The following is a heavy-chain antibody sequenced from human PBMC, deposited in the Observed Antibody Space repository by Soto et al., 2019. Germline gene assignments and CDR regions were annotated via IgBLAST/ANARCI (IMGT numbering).Heavy chain of an antibody. D-gene: IGHD2-21*01. CDR2: IYYSGST. CDR1: GGSISSGGYY. CDR3: ARQNSIVTAFDY. J-gene: IGHJ4*02. Sequence: QVQLQESGPGLVKPSQTLSLTCTVSGGSISSGGYYWSWIRQHPGKGLEWIWYIYYSGSTYYNPSLKSRVTISVDTSKNQFSLKLSSVTAADTAVYYCARQNSIVTAFDYWGQGTLVTVSS. V-gene: IGHV4-31*03.